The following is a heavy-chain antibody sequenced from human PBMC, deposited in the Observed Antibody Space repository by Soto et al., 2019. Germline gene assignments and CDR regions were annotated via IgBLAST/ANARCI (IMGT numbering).Heavy chain of an antibody. CDR2: IIPIFGTA. Sequence: SVKVSFKASGGTFSSYAISLVRHTPGQGLEWMGGIIPIFGTANYAQKFQGRVTITADESTSTAYMELSSLRSEDSAVYYCARGGSSGWYVLDYWGQGTQVTVSA. V-gene: IGHV1-69*01. CDR3: ARGGSSGWYVLDY. D-gene: IGHD6-19*01. CDR1: GGTFSSYA. J-gene: IGHJ4*02.